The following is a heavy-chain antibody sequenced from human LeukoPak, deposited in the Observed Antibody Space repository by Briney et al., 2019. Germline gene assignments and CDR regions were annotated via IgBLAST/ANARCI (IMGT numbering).Heavy chain of an antibody. V-gene: IGHV4-30-2*01. J-gene: IGHJ4*02. CDR2: IYHSGNT. CDR3: ARGDFVVVPAARFDY. Sequence: SETLSLTCTVSGGSISSGGYYWSWIRQPPGKGLEWIGYIYHSGNTYYNPSLKSRVTISVDRSKNQFSLKLSSVTAADTAVYYCARGDFVVVPAARFDYWGQGTLVTVSS. D-gene: IGHD2-2*01. CDR1: GGSISSGGYY.